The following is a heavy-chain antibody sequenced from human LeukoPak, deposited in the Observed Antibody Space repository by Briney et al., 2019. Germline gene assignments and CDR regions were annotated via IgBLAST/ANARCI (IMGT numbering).Heavy chain of an antibody. J-gene: IGHJ4*02. CDR2: ISSNSANT. CDR1: GFTFDTYG. CDR3: AKDGTGCGGDCYSDY. Sequence: GGSLRLSCAASGFTFDTYGMSWVRQAPGKGLEWVSSISSNSANTYYADSGKGRFTISRDNSKNTLYLQMNSLRAEDTAVYYCAKDGTGCGGDCYSDYWGQGTLVTVSS. V-gene: IGHV3-23*01. D-gene: IGHD2-21*02.